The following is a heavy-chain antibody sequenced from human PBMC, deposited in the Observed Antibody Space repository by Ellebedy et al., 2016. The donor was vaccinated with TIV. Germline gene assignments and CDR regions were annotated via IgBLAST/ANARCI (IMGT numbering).Heavy chain of an antibody. CDR1: TVTFRSYS. V-gene: IGHV3-21*01. J-gene: IGHJ6*02. CDR2: ISSASSYI. CDR3: ARDKAVSGMDV. Sequence: PGGSLRLSCAASTVTFRSYSMSWVRQAPGKGLEWVSSISSASSYIYYADSVKGRFTISRDNAKNSLYLQMNSLRAEDTDVDYCARDKAVSGMDVWGQGTTVTVSS.